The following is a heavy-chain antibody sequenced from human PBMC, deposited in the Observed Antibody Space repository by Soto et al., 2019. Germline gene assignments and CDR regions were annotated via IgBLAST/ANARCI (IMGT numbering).Heavy chain of an antibody. CDR1: GYTFTSYG. D-gene: IGHD6-13*01. J-gene: IGHJ5*02. V-gene: IGHV1-3*01. CDR3: VRRHVSATGIDWFDP. CDR2: INAANGDT. Sequence: VKVSCKASGYTFTSYGIHWVRQAPGQRLEWMGWINAANGDTKYSPKFQGRVTITRDTSASTAYMELSSLRSEDTAVYYCVRRHVSATGIDWFDPWGQGTLVTVS.